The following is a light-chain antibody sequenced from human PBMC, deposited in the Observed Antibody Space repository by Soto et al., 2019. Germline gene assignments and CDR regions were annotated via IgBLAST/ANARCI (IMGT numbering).Light chain of an antibody. CDR2: DAS. V-gene: IGKV1-5*01. CDR3: QQFIDGWT. J-gene: IGKJ1*01. Sequence: DIQMTQSPSALSASVGDRVTITCRASQSISSWLAWYQQKPGKAPKLLIYDASTLQSGVPSRFSGSGSGTEFTLTISNLQPDDFATYYCQQFIDGWTFGQGTKVEIK. CDR1: QSISSW.